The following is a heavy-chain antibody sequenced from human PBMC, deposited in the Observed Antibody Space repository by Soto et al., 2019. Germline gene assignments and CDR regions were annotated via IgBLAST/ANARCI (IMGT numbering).Heavy chain of an antibody. Sequence: SVKVSCKASGGTFSSYAISWVRRAPGQGLEWMGGIIPIFGTANYAQKFQGRVTITADESTSTAYMELSSLRSEDTAVYYCARGYYYDSSGYFGYYGMDVWGQGTTVTV. D-gene: IGHD3-22*01. CDR3: ARGYYYDSSGYFGYYGMDV. V-gene: IGHV1-69*13. CDR1: GGTFSSYA. J-gene: IGHJ6*02. CDR2: IIPIFGTA.